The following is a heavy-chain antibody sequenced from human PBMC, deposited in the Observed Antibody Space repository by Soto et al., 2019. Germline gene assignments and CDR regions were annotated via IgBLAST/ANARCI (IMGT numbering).Heavy chain of an antibody. D-gene: IGHD6-6*01. V-gene: IGHV3-7*03. J-gene: IGHJ5*01. CDR2: INQDVTEK. CDR1: GFTFSNYW. Sequence: GGSLRLSCAASGFTFSNYWMSWVRQAPGKGLEWVANINQDVTEKNFLDSVMGRFTISRDNAKSSLLLQMNSLRVEDTAVYYCGRAARPLYNNNWFDLWGQGTLVTVSS. CDR3: GRAARPLYNNNWFDL.